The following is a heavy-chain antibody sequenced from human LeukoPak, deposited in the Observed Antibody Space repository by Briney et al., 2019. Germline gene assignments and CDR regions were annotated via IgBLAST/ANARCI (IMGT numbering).Heavy chain of an antibody. CDR1: GYTFTSYD. J-gene: IGHJ4*02. D-gene: IGHD4-23*01. CDR3: ARDFYGGLLWY. CDR2: MNPNSGNT. Sequence: GASVKVSCKASGYTFTSYDINCVRQATGQGLEWMGWMNPNSGNTGYAQKFQGRATMTRNTSISTAYMKLSSLRSEDTAVYYCARDFYGGLLWYWGQGTLVTVSS. V-gene: IGHV1-8*01.